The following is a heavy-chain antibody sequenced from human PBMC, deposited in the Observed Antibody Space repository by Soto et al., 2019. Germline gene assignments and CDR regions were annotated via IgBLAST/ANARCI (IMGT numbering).Heavy chain of an antibody. J-gene: IGHJ4*02. CDR2: INPDSGAT. D-gene: IGHD2-8*02. V-gene: IGHV1-2*02. CDR3: ARGDYGTGGYPFPYFDY. Sequence: HEHLVQSGAEVKRPGASLKVSCKASGYSFTGYYIHWVRQAPGQGLEWMGWINPDSGATNYAKKLQARVTLTSDTTISTASMDLTSLTSDDTAVYYCARGDYGTGGYPFPYFDYWGQGTLVIVSS. CDR1: GYSFTGYY.